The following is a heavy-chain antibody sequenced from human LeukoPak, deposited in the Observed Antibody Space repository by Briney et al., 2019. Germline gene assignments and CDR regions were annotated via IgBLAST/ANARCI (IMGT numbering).Heavy chain of an antibody. J-gene: IGHJ4*02. CDR1: EFTFSDYY. CDR3: ARGGGYYFDY. Sequence: AGSLSLSCAASEFTFSDYYMNWIRQAPGKGLEWLSYISGSSSHTNYADSVKGRFTISRDNAKNSLYLQMNSLRAEDSAVYYCARGGGYYFDYWGQGIGVTVSS. D-gene: IGHD6-13*01. V-gene: IGHV3-11*05. CDR2: ISGSSSHT.